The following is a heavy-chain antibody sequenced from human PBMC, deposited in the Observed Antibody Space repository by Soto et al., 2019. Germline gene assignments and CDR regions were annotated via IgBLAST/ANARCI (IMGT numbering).Heavy chain of an antibody. CDR2: IYYSGST. J-gene: IGHJ6*02. D-gene: IGHD3-9*01. CDR1: GGSISSYY. Sequence: SETLSLTCTVSGGSISSYYWSWIRQPPGKGLEWIGYIYYSGSTNYNPSLKSRVTISVDTSKNQFSLKLSSVTAADAAVYDCAPAIGLTGYYRYYYGMDVCRQRPTVTASS. CDR3: APAIGLTGYYRYYYGMDV. V-gene: IGHV4-59*01.